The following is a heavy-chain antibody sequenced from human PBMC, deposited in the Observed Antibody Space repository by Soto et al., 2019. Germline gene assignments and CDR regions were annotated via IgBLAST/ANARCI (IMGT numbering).Heavy chain of an antibody. V-gene: IGHV3-30*18. CDR1: GFTFTDYG. CDR2: ISYDGSNK. Sequence: QVQLVESGGGVVQPGRSLRLSCADSGFTFTDYGMHWVRQAPGKGLEWVAVISYDGSNKNYADSVKGRFTISRDNSKNTLYLQMNSLRAEETAVYYCAKDTYYHDSSGYYVFAYWGQGTLVTVSS. CDR3: AKDTYYHDSSGYYVFAY. D-gene: IGHD3-22*01. J-gene: IGHJ4*02.